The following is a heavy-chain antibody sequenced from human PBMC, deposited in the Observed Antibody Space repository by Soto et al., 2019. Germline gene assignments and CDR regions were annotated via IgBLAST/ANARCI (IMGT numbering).Heavy chain of an antibody. CDR2: ISASGGRT. D-gene: IGHD4-17*01. Sequence: GGSLRLSCAASGFTFKNYAMSWVRQAPGKGLEWVSGISASGGRTYYADSVKGRFTISRDMSKNTLSLQMNSLRVEDTAIYFCAKDHNGDYVGGFEFWGQGTMVTV. CDR1: GFTFKNYA. V-gene: IGHV3-23*01. CDR3: AKDHNGDYVGGFEF. J-gene: IGHJ3*01.